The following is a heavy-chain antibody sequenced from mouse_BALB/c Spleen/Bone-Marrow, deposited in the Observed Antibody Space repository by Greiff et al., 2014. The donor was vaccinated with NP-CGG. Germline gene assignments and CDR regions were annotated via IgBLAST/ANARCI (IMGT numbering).Heavy chain of an antibody. CDR3: TRGRTWDFDY. CDR1: GYTFTTYY. CDR2: INPNNGGT. V-gene: IGHV1S81*02. J-gene: IGHJ2*01. Sequence: QVTLKESGAELVKPGTSVKLSCKASGYTFTTYYMYWVKQRPGQGLEWIGEINPNNGGTNFKEKFESKATLTVDKSSSTAYMQLSSLTSEDSAVYYCTRGRTWDFDYWGQGTTLTVSS. D-gene: IGHD4-1*01.